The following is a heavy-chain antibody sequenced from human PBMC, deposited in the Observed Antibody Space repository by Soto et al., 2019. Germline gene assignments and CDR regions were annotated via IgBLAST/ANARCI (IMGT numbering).Heavy chain of an antibody. D-gene: IGHD5-18*01. CDR3: ASLTVDTAMATVKTGWFDP. J-gene: IGHJ5*02. CDR2: IIPIFGTA. Sequence: GASVKVSCKASGGTFSSYAISWVRQAPGQGLEWMGGIIPIFGTANYAQKFQGRVTITADESTSTAYMELSSLRSEDTAVYYCASLTVDTAMATVKTGWFDPWGQGTLVTVSS. CDR1: GGTFSSYA. V-gene: IGHV1-69*13.